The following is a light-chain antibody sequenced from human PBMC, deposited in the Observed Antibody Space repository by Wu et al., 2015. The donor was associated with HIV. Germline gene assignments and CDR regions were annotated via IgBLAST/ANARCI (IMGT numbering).Light chain of an antibody. J-gene: IGKJ5*01. V-gene: IGKV3-20*01. CDR3: QQYGGTSPT. CDR2: SAS. CDR1: QSVAITGDDY. Sequence: EIMLTQSPGTLSVSPGETVTLSCRTSQSVAITGDDYIAWYQQKPGQAPKLLIYSASRRATDIPNRFIGLGLGQTSLSPSPKWGLTILQSTTAQQYGGTSPTFGQGDTTG.